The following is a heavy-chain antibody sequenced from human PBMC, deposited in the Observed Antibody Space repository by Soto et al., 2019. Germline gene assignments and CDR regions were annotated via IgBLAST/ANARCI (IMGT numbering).Heavy chain of an antibody. V-gene: IGHV2-26*01. D-gene: IGHD1-26*01. CDR2: IFSNDDK. CDR1: GVSLNDATMG. CDR3: ARIFRASYFID. J-gene: IGHJ4*02. Sequence: QVTLKESGPVLVKPTETLTLTCTVSGVSLNDATMGVSWIRQPPGKALEWLANIFSNDDKSYTSSLKSRLTSSKDTSESQVVLTMTNVDPVDTATYYCARIFRASYFIDWGQGTLVTVSS.